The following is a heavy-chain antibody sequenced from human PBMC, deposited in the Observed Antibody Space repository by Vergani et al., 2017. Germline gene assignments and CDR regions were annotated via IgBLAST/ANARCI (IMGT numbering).Heavy chain of an antibody. Sequence: EVQLVESGGGLVQPGRSLRLSCAASGFTFDDYAMHWVRQAPGKGLEWVSGISWNSGSIGYADSVKGRFTISRDNAKNSLYLQMNSLRAEDTALYYCARAPGTVAGTGIDYWGQGTLVTVSS. CDR3: ARAPGTVAGTGIDY. D-gene: IGHD6-19*01. CDR1: GFTFDDYA. J-gene: IGHJ4*02. CDR2: ISWNSGSI. V-gene: IGHV3-9*01.